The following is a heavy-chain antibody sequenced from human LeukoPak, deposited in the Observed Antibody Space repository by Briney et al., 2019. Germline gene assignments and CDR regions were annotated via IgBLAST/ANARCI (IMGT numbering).Heavy chain of an antibody. J-gene: IGHJ4*02. D-gene: IGHD6-13*01. V-gene: IGHV4-30-4*01. Sequence: PSETLSLTCTVSGGSISSGDYHWSWIRQPPGKGLEWIGFIYYNGITNSNPSLKSRLTISVDTSKNQFSLRLTSVTAADTAVYYCAREYSSRWASGYWGQGTLVTVSS. CDR2: IYYNGIT. CDR1: GGSISSGDYH. CDR3: AREYSSRWASGY.